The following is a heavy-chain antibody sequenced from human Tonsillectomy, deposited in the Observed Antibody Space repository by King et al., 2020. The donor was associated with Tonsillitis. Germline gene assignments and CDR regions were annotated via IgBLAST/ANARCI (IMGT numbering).Heavy chain of an antibody. V-gene: IGHV3-23*04. CDR2: ISGSGGST. CDR3: AKGSTYGSGSYLDRFDY. J-gene: IGHJ4*02. CDR1: GFSFSSYA. Sequence: VQLVESGGGLVQPGGSLRLSCAASGFSFSSYAMSWVRQAPGKGLEWVSAISGSGGSTYYADSVKGRFTISRDNSKNTLYLQMNSLRAEDTAVYYCAKGSTYGSGSYLDRFDYWGQGTLVTVSS. D-gene: IGHD3-10*01.